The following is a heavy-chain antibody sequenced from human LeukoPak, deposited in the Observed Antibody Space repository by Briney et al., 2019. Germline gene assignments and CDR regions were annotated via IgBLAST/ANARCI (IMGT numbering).Heavy chain of an antibody. D-gene: IGHD5-12*01. CDR3: ARKTIGYHWFDP. CDR2: INTQNGNT. V-gene: IGHV1-18*01. Sequence: GASVKVSCKASGYTFNTYGISWVRQAPGQGPEWMGWINTQNGNTNYAQKLQGRVTMTKDTSTSTAYMELRSLTSDDTAVYCCARKTIGYHWFDPWGQGTLVTVSS. CDR1: GYTFNTYG. J-gene: IGHJ5*02.